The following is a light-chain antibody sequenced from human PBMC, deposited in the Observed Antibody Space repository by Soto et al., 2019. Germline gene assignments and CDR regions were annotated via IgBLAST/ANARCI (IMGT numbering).Light chain of an antibody. CDR2: GAS. J-gene: IGKJ5*01. CDR3: QQYGSSGT. Sequence: EIVITQSPATLSVSPGERATLSCRASQSVSSYLAWYQQKPGQAPRLLIYGASSRATGIPDRFSGSGSGTDFTLTISRLEPEDFAVYYCQQYGSSGTFGQGTRLEIK. V-gene: IGKV3-20*01. CDR1: QSVSSY.